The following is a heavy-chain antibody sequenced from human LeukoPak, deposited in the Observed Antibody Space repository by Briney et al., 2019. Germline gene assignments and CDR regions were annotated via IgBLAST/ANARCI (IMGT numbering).Heavy chain of an antibody. CDR2: INHNGNVN. CDR1: GFTFSSYW. Sequence: GGSLRLSCAASGFTFSSYWMNWARQAPGKGLEWVASINHNGNVNYYVDSVKGRFTISRDNAKDSLYPQMSNLRAEDTAVYFCARGGGLDVWGQGATVTVSS. J-gene: IGHJ6*02. CDR3: ARGGGLDV. D-gene: IGHD3-16*01. V-gene: IGHV3-7*03.